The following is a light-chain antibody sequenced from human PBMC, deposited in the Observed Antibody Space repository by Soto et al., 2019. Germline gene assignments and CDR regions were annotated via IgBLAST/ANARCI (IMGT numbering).Light chain of an antibody. CDR2: DVS. CDR1: TSDVGRYNY. CDR3: NSYTSISTYV. J-gene: IGLJ1*01. Sequence: QSVLTQPASVSGSPGQSITISCTGTTSDVGRYNYVSWYQQHPGKAPKLIIYDVSNRPSGVSNRFSGSKSGNTASLTISGLQAEDEADYYCNSYTSISTYVFGTGTKVTVL. V-gene: IGLV2-14*01.